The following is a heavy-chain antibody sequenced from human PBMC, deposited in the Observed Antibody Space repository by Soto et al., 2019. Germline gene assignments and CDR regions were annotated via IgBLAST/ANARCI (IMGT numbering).Heavy chain of an antibody. CDR3: ARGDALAPDLYNWFDP. D-gene: IGHD6-19*01. V-gene: IGHV1-69*02. Sequence: SVKVSCKASGGTFSSYTISWVRQAPGQGLEWMGRIIPILGIANYAQKFQGRVTITADESTSTAYMELSSLRSEDTAVYYCARGDALAPDLYNWFDPWGQGTLVTVSS. CDR1: GGTFSSYT. J-gene: IGHJ5*02. CDR2: IIPILGIA.